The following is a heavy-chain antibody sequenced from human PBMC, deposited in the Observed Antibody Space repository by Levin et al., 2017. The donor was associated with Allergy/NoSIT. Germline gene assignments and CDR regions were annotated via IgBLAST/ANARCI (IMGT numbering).Heavy chain of an antibody. CDR1: GFSLSTSGMC. D-gene: IGHD2-2*01. J-gene: IGHJ4*02. CDR2: IDWDDDK. CDR3: ARIPSYCSSTSGYTGDY. V-gene: IGHV2-70*16. Sequence: TLSLTCTFSGFSLSTSGMCVTWIRQPPGKALEWLARIDWDDDKFYSASLKTRLTISKDTSKNQVVLTMTNMDPVDTATYYCARIPSYCSSTSGYTGDYWGQGTLVTVSS.